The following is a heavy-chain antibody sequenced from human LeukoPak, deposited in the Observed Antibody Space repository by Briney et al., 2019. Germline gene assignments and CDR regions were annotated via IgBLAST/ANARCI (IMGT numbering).Heavy chain of an antibody. CDR1: GGTFSSYA. J-gene: IGHJ4*02. V-gene: IGHV1-69*06. D-gene: IGHD6-19*01. CDR3: ARPLYSSGWYDYFDY. Sequence: ASVKVSCKASGGTFSSYAISWVRQAPGQGLGWMGGIIPIFGTANYAQKFQGRVTITADKSTSTAYMELSSLRSEDTAVYYCARPLYSSGWYDYFDYWGQGTLVTVSS. CDR2: IIPIFGTA.